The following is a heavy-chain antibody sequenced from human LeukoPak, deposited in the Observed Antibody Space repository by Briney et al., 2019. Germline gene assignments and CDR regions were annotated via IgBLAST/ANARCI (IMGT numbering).Heavy chain of an antibody. CDR1: GFTFSDYE. CDR3: ARDLGGPLDY. V-gene: IGHV3-48*03. D-gene: IGHD2-15*01. J-gene: IGHJ4*02. CDR2: ISSSGSAI. Sequence: GGSLRLSCAASGFTFSDYEINWVRQAPGKGLEWVSYISSSGSAIYYADSVKGRFTISRDNAKNSVYLQMNSLRVEDTALYYCARDLGGPLDYWGQGTLVTVSS.